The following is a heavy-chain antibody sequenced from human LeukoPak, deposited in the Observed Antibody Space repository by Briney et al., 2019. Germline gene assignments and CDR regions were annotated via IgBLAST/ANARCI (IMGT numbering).Heavy chain of an antibody. CDR3: ARIRPVAGTDY. V-gene: IGHV4-59*12. CDR2: IYYSGST. CDR1: GGSISSYY. D-gene: IGHD6-19*01. Sequence: SETLSLTCTVSGGSISSYYWSWIRQPPGKGLEWIGYIYYSGSTNYNPSLKSRVTISIDTSKNQFSLKLSSVTAADTAVYYCARIRPVAGTDYWGRGTLVTVSS. J-gene: IGHJ4*02.